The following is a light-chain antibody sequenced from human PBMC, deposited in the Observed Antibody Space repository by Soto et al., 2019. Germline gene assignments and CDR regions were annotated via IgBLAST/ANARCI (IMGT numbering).Light chain of an antibody. Sequence: QSVLTQPPSASGSPGQSVTISCTGTSSGVGGYNYVWWYQQYPGKAPKLIISEVYKRPSGVPDRFSGSKSGSTASLTVSGLQAEDEADYYCSSYSGTNNVLFGGGTKL. V-gene: IGLV2-8*01. CDR2: EVY. CDR3: SSYSGTNNVL. J-gene: IGLJ2*01. CDR1: SSGVGGYNY.